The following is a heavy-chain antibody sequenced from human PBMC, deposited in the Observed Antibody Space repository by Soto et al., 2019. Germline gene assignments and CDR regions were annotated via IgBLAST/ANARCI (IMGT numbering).Heavy chain of an antibody. J-gene: IGHJ6*02. V-gene: IGHV3-23*01. D-gene: IGHD2-8*02. CDR3: AKDPLVGYLVADYYYYGMDV. CDR1: GFTFSSYA. Sequence: PGGSLRFSCAASGFTFSSYAMSWVRQAPGKGLEWVSAISGSGGSTYYADSVKGRFTISRDNSKNALYLQMNSLRAEDTAVYYCAKDPLVGYLVADYYYYGMDVWGQGTTVTVSS. CDR2: ISGSGGST.